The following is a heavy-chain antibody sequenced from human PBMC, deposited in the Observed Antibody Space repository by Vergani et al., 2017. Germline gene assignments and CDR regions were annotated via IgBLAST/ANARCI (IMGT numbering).Heavy chain of an antibody. J-gene: IGHJ4*02. CDR1: GDIFNNYT. V-gene: IGHV1-69*02. CDR3: ARVSPGDNSGWEPFDY. D-gene: IGHD6-19*01. CDR2: IIPIIRLA. Sequence: QVHLEQSGTEVKKPGSSVKVSCKVSGDIFNNYTVTWVRQVPGQGLEWMGRIIPIIRLATSAQKFQDRVKITGDTSTNTVYMEMNNLRSEDTAVYYCARVSPGDNSGWEPFDYWGQGTLVTVSS.